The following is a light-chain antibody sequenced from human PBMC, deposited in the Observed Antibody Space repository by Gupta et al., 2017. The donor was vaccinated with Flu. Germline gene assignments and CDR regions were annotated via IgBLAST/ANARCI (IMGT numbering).Light chain of an antibody. CDR2: QDS. CDR3: QAWDSSTWV. V-gene: IGLV3-1*01. Sequence: SYELTPPPSVSVSPGPTATLTCTGDKLGDKYACWYQQKPGQSPVLVIYQDSKRPSGIPERFSGSNSGNTATLTISGTQAMDEADYYCQAWDSSTWVFGGGTKLTVL. J-gene: IGLJ3*02. CDR1: KLGDKY.